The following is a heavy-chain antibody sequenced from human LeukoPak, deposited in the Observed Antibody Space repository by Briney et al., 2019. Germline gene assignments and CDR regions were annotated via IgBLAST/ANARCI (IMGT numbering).Heavy chain of an antibody. Sequence: PSETLSLTCTVSGGSISSYYWSWIQQPPGKGLEWIGYIYYSGSTNYNPSLKSRVTISVDTSKNQFSLKLSSVTAADTAVYYCAREIPGYSSSWYYFDYWGQGTLVTVSS. CDR3: AREIPGYSSSWYYFDY. D-gene: IGHD6-13*01. CDR2: IYYSGST. V-gene: IGHV4-59*01. CDR1: GGSISSYY. J-gene: IGHJ4*02.